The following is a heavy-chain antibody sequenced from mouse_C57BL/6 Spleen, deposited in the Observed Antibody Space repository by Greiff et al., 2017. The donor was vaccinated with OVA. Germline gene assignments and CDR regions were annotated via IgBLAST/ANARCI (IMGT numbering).Heavy chain of an antibody. D-gene: IGHD4-1*01. CDR2: ISSGSSTI. Sequence: EVQLVESGGGLVKPGGSLKLSCAASGFTFSDYGMHWVRQAPEKGLEWVAYISSGSSTIYYADTVKGRFTISRDNAKNTLFLQMTSLRSEDTAMYYCARGGTTELTGVYAMDYWGQGTSVTVSS. V-gene: IGHV5-17*01. J-gene: IGHJ4*01. CDR1: GFTFSDYG. CDR3: ARGGTTELTGVYAMDY.